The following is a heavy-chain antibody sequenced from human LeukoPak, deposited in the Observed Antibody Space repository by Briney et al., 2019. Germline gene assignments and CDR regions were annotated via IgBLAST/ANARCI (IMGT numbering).Heavy chain of an antibody. D-gene: IGHD2-2*01. J-gene: IGHJ4*02. V-gene: IGHV4-39*01. CDR2: MYYSGST. Sequence: SGTLTLTCTVSGGSISSRSYYWGWIRQPPGKWLEWIGSMYYSGSTYYSPSLKSRVTISVDMSKKQISLKLRAVTAADTAVYYCASVVDSSLSDGYWGQGTLVTVSS. CDR1: GGSISSRSYY. CDR3: ASVVDSSLSDGY.